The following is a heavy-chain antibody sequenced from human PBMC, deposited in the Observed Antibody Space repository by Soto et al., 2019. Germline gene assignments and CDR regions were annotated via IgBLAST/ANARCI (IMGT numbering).Heavy chain of an antibody. J-gene: IGHJ4*02. D-gene: IGHD1-26*01. V-gene: IGHV4-30-4*08. CDR1: GGSISTGDYY. CDR2: IYYRGPS. CDR3: ARWGGIAGFDY. Sequence: PSETLSLTCTVSGGSISTGDYYWSWIRQPPGKGLEWIGYIYYRGPSYYNTSLKSRVTMSVDTSTNQFSLKLSSVTAADTAVYYCARWGGIAGFDYWGQGTLVTVSS.